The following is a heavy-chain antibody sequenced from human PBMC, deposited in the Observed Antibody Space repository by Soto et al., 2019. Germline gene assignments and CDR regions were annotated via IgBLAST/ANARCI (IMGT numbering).Heavy chain of an antibody. CDR3: ARLYCSSVSCYNDY. CDR2: IYQSGKT. J-gene: IGHJ4*01. Sequence: PSETLSLTCGVSGFPVSYGYYWGWIRQPPGKGLEWLGSIYQSGKTYYNPSVKSRLTLSMDTSRNEFSLRLRSVTAADTAVYFCARLYCSSVSCYNDYWGPGVLVTVSS. V-gene: IGHV4-38-2*01. D-gene: IGHD2-2*01. CDR1: GFPVSYGYY.